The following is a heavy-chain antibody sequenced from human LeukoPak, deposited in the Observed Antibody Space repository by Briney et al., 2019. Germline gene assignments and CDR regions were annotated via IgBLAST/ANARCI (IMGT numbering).Heavy chain of an antibody. CDR2: IYYSGSS. V-gene: IGHV4-30-4*01. CDR3: ARVCDSSGYYGAFDI. Sequence: SETLSLTCTVSGGSISSGDYYWSWIRQPPGKGLEWIGYIYYSGSSYCNPSLKSRVTISVDTSKNQFSLKLSSVTAADTAVYYGARVCDSSGYYGAFDIWGQGTMVTVSS. D-gene: IGHD3-22*01. CDR1: GGSISSGDYY. J-gene: IGHJ3*02.